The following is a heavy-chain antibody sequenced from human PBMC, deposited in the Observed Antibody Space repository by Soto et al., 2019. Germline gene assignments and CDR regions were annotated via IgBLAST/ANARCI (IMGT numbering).Heavy chain of an antibody. V-gene: IGHV3-21*01. CDR3: TRDASRDSSARGWFDP. CDR1: GFTFVSFT. J-gene: IGHJ5*02. D-gene: IGHD6-13*01. CDR2: ISSNSAYI. Sequence: PWGSLRLSCAASGFTFVSFTINCVRQSPWKGREWVSTISSNSAYIYYTDALRGRFTISRDNAKNSLHLQMNSLRAEGTAVYYCTRDASRDSSARGWFDPWGPGTLVTVSS.